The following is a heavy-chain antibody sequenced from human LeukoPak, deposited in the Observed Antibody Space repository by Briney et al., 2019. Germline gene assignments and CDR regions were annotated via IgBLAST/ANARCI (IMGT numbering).Heavy chain of an antibody. CDR1: GDSISNYY. V-gene: IGHV4-4*07. Sequence: SETLSLTCTVSGDSISNYYWHWIRQPAGKGLEWIGRIYSGGTTNYNPNLKSRLTMSVDMSKNQFSLKLTSVTAADTALYYCARGMPGDPPAFDIWGQGTMVTASS. J-gene: IGHJ3*02. CDR2: IYSGGTT. CDR3: ARGMPGDPPAFDI. D-gene: IGHD2-21*02.